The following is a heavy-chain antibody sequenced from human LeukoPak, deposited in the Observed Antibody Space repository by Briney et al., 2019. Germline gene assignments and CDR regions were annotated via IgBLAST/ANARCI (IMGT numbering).Heavy chain of an antibody. J-gene: IGHJ4*02. Sequence: GSLRLSCAASGFSFSSYGLHWARQAPGKGLEWVAFISSDGRNKYYADSVKGRFTISRDNSMNTLNLHMDSLRAEDTAVYYCAKARGYNYAYSYYFDYWGQGTMVTV. CDR1: GFSFSSYG. D-gene: IGHD5-18*01. V-gene: IGHV3-30*18. CDR2: ISSDGRNK. CDR3: AKARGYNYAYSYYFDY.